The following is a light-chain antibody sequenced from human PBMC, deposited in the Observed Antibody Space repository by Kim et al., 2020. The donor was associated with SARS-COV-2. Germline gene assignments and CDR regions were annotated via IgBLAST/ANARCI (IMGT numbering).Light chain of an antibody. J-gene: IGKJ2*01. Sequence: VSRGERVPLSWRAREGSSGNLAWYQQIPGQPPRLLIYGASNRATGVAARFSGSGSGTEFTLTISSLLSEDFAVYYCQQYDRWPRYTFGQGTKLEI. V-gene: IGKV3-15*01. CDR1: EGSSGN. CDR3: QQYDRWPRYT. CDR2: GAS.